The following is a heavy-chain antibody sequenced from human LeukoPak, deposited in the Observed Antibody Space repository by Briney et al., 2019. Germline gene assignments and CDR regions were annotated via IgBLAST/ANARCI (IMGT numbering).Heavy chain of an antibody. V-gene: IGHV1-8*01. D-gene: IGHD3-3*01. CDR3: ARGLEWINWFDP. CDR2: MNPNSGNT. J-gene: IGHJ5*02. CDR1: GYTFTSYD. Sequence: GASVKVSCKASGYTFTSYDINWVRQATGQGLEWMGWMNPNSGNTGYAQKFQGRVTMTRNTSISTAYMELSSLRSEDTAVYYCARGLEWINWFDPWGQGTLVTVSS.